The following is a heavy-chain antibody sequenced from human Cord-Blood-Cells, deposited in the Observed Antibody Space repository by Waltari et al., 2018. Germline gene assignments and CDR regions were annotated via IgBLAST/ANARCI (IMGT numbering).Heavy chain of an antibody. D-gene: IGHD3-3*01. CDR3: ARLHTNDFWSGYYFDY. Sequence: QLQLQESGPGLVKPSETLSLTCTVSGGSIRSSSYYWGWIRQPPGKGLEWIGSIYYSGSTYYNPSLKSRVTISVDTSKNQFSLKLSSVTAADTAVYYCARLHTNDFWSGYYFDYWGQGTLVTVSS. CDR1: GGSIRSSSYY. J-gene: IGHJ4*02. CDR2: IYYSGST. V-gene: IGHV4-39*01.